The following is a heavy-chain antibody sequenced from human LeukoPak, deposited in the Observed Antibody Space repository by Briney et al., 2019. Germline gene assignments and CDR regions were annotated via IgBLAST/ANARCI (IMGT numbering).Heavy chain of an antibody. CDR3: ARGTVGSGPGYYGMDV. CDR1: GFTFSSYG. J-gene: IGHJ6*02. V-gene: IGHV3-33*01. CDR2: IWFDGSNK. D-gene: IGHD3-10*01. Sequence: GGSLRLSCAASGFTFSSYGIHWVRQAPGKGLEWMAVIWFDGSNKYYADSVKGRFTISRDNSKNTLYLQMNSLRAEDTAVYYCARGTVGSGPGYYGMDVWGQGTTVTVSS.